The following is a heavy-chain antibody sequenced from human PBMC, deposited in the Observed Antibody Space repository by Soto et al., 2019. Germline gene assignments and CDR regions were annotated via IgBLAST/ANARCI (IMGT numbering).Heavy chain of an antibody. Sequence: QVQLQESGPGLVKPSQTLSLTCTVSGGSISSGDYYWSWIRQPPGKGLEWIGYIYYSGSTYYNPSLKSRVTISVDTSKNQFSLKLSSVTAADTAVYYCARVEVYCGGDCYSNFDYWGQGTLVTVSS. CDR1: GGSISSGDYY. D-gene: IGHD2-21*02. CDR3: ARVEVYCGGDCYSNFDY. J-gene: IGHJ4*02. CDR2: IYYSGST. V-gene: IGHV4-30-4*01.